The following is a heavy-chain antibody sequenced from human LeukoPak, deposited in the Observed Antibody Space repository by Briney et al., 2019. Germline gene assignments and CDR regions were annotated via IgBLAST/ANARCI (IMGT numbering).Heavy chain of an antibody. CDR3: AKGLYSSGWSNAI. CDR1: GFTFSGFG. Sequence: GGSLRLSCAASGFTFSGFGMHWVRQAPGKGLEWVAFLRYDGSTKHYGDSVKGRFTISRDNSKNTLYLQMNSLRAEDTAVYYCAKGLYSSGWSNAIWGQGTLVTVSS. D-gene: IGHD6-19*01. CDR2: LRYDGSTK. J-gene: IGHJ4*02. V-gene: IGHV3-30*02.